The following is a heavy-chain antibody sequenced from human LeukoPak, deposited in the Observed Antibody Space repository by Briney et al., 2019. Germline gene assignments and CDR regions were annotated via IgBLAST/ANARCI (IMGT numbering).Heavy chain of an antibody. Sequence: PSETLSLTCTVSGGSISSYYWSWIRQPPGKGLEWIGYIFSSGSTNYNPSLKSRVTISVDTSKNEFSLRVSSVTAADTATYYCARDDHSNYRFDYWGQGTLVIVSS. CDR2: IFSSGST. CDR1: GGSISSYY. CDR3: ARDDHSNYRFDY. J-gene: IGHJ4*02. V-gene: IGHV4-59*01. D-gene: IGHD4-11*01.